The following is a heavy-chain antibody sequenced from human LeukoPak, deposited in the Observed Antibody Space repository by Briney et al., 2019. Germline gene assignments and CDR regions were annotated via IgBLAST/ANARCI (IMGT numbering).Heavy chain of an antibody. CDR3: ARLLFSVAVDWFDP. Sequence: PSETLSLTCTVSGGSISSYYWSWIRQPPGKGLEWIGYIYYSGSTNYNPSLKSRVTISVDTSKNQFSLKLNSVTAADTAVFYCARLLFSVAVDWFDPWGQGTLVTVSS. CDR2: IYYSGST. J-gene: IGHJ5*02. D-gene: IGHD2-21*01. V-gene: IGHV4-59*08. CDR1: GGSISSYY.